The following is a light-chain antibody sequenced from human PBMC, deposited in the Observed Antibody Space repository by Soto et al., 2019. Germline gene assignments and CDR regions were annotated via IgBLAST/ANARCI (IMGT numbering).Light chain of an antibody. CDR2: GAS. CDR3: QQYGSSPDT. CDR1: QSVSSSY. J-gene: IGKJ4*01. Sequence: EIVLTQSPGTLSLSPWEIATLSCRASQSVSSSYLAWYQQKPGQAPRLLIYGASSRATGIPDRFSGSGSGTDFTLTISRLEPEDFAVYYCQQYGSSPDTFGGGTKVDIK. V-gene: IGKV3-20*01.